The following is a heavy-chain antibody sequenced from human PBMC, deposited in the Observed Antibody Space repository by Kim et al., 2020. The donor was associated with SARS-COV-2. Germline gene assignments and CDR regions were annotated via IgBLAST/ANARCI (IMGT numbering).Heavy chain of an antibody. D-gene: IGHD2-15*01. Sequence: GGSLRLSCTVSGFTFNNYGMHWVRQAPGKGLEWVAFISYEGSKKQYLDSLKGRFTISRDYPKNTLYLQMNSLRAEDTAVYYCAKQGGIFELYTYYGMDVWGQGTTVTVSS. CDR3: AKQGGIFELYTYYGMDV. J-gene: IGHJ6*02. V-gene: IGHV3-30*18. CDR1: GFTFNNYG. CDR2: ISYEGSKK.